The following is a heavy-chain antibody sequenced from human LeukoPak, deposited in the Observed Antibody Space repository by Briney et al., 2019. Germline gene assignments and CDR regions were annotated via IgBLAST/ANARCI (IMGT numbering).Heavy chain of an antibody. CDR2: ISYDGRSK. J-gene: IGHJ6*03. CDR3: AKNYYDSSGYPPSYYYYMDV. Sequence: VGSLRLSCGASEFTFIAYGMHWVRQAPGKGLEWVAVISYDGRSKYYADSVKGRFTISRDNSKNTLYLQMNSLRAEDTAVYYCAKNYYDSSGYPPSYYYYMDVWGKGTTVTVSS. CDR1: EFTFIAYG. V-gene: IGHV3-30*18. D-gene: IGHD3-22*01.